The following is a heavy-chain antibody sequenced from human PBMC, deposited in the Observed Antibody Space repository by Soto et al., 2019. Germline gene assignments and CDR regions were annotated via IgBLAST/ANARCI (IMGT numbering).Heavy chain of an antibody. Sequence: GASVQVSCRASGYTFTGYYMHWLRQAPGQGLEWMGWVNPNSGGTNYAQKFQGRVTMTRDTSISTAYMELSRLRSDDTAVYYCPRDNYYYGSGSHDNYWGQGTLVTVSS. J-gene: IGHJ4*02. CDR1: GYTFTGYY. D-gene: IGHD3-10*01. V-gene: IGHV1-2*02. CDR2: VNPNSGGT. CDR3: PRDNYYYGSGSHDNY.